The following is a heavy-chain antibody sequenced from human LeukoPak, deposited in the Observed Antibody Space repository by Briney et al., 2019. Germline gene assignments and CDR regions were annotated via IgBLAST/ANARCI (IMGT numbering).Heavy chain of an antibody. CDR1: GFTFSSFW. Sequence: GGSLRLSCAASGFTFSSFWMHWVRRAPRKGLVWVSRINTDGSSTSYADSVKGRFTVSRDNAKNTLYLQMNNLRAEDTAVYYCARSWKNSYGYFDYWGQGTLVTVSS. CDR3: ARSWKNSYGYFDY. D-gene: IGHD5-18*01. CDR2: INTDGSST. J-gene: IGHJ4*02. V-gene: IGHV3-74*01.